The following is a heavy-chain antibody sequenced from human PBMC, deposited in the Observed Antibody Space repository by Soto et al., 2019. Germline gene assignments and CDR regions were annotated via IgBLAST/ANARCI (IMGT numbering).Heavy chain of an antibody. V-gene: IGHV3-23*01. CDR3: ATDYRVSY. Sequence: EVLLLESGGGLVQPGGSLRLSCAASGFTFSTSAMAWVRQAPGKGLEWVSAISGSGITTNYADSVRGRFTISRDNSKNTQYLQMNSLRVEDTAVYYCATDYRVSYWGQGTLVTVSS. D-gene: IGHD2-8*01. CDR1: GFTFSTSA. CDR2: ISGSGITT. J-gene: IGHJ4*02.